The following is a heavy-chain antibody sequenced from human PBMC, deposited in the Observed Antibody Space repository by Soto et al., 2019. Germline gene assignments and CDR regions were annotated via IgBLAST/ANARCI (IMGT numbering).Heavy chain of an antibody. CDR3: ARVGAAAAYDAFDI. CDR2: INPNSGGT. CDR1: GYTFPGYY. Sequence: ASVKVSCKASGYTFPGYYMHWVRQAPGQGLEWMGWINPNSGGTNYAQKFQGRVTMTRDTSISTAYMELSRLRSDDTAVYYCARVGAAAAYDAFDIWGQGTMVTVSS. J-gene: IGHJ3*02. V-gene: IGHV1-2*02. D-gene: IGHD6-13*01.